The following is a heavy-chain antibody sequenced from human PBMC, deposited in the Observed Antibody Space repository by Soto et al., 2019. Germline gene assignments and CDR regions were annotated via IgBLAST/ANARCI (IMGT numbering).Heavy chain of an antibody. V-gene: IGHV1-69*06. CDR2: IIPILGTP. J-gene: IGHJ4*02. Sequence: QVQLVQSGAEVKKPGSSVKVSCRASGDTFSSYAISWVRQAPGQGLEWMGGIIPILGTPNYAQKFQGRVTITADKSTSTAYMELSSLRSEDTAVYYCARERSRYDRSGYYRPDYWGQGPLVTVSS. CDR1: GDTFSSYA. D-gene: IGHD3-22*01. CDR3: ARERSRYDRSGYYRPDY.